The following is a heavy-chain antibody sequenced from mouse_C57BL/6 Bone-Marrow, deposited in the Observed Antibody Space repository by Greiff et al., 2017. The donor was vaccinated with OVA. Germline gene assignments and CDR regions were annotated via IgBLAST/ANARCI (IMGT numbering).Heavy chain of an antibody. J-gene: IGHJ2*01. D-gene: IGHD1-1*01. V-gene: IGHV1-26*01. CDR3: ARSRTTVVDTDD. CDR2: INPNNGGT. Sequence: EVQLQQSGPELVKPGASVKISCKASGYTFTDYYMNWVKQSHGKSLEWIGDINPNNGGTSYNQKFKGKATLTVDKSSSTAYMELRSLTSEDSAVYYCARSRTTVVDTDDWGQGTTLTVSS. CDR1: GYTFTDYY.